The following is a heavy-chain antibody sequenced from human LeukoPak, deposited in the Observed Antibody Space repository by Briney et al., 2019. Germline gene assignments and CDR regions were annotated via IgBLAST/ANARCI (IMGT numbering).Heavy chain of an antibody. V-gene: IGHV3-11*04. CDR1: GFTFSDYY. J-gene: IGHJ5*02. CDR2: ISSSDSTL. D-gene: IGHD4-23*01. Sequence: GGSLRLSCAASGFTFSDYYMSWIRQAPGKGLECVSYISSSDSTLYYADSVKGRFTISRDNAKNSLYLQMNSLRAEDTAVYYCARDVTYYGGDWFDPWGQGTLVTVSS. CDR3: ARDVTYYGGDWFDP.